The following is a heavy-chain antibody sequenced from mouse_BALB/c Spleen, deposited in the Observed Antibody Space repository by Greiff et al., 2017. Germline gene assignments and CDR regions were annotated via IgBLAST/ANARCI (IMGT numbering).Heavy chain of an antibody. D-gene: IGHD1-1*01. CDR1: GFTFSSYA. J-gene: IGHJ1*01. CDR3: ARGGEYGSSYWYFDV. CDR2: ISSGGST. V-gene: IGHV5-6-5*01. Sequence: EVKLMESGGGLVKPGGSLKLSCAASGFTFSSYAMSWVRQTPEKRLEWVASISSGGSTYYPDSVKGRFTISRDNARNILYLQMSSLRSEDTAMYYCARGGEYGSSYWYFDVWGAGTTVTVSS.